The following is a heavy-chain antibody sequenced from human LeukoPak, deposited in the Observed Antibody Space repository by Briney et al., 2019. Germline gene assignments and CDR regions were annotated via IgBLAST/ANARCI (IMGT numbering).Heavy chain of an antibody. CDR3: ARDRDYYDSSGPSGFDY. V-gene: IGHV1-69*13. D-gene: IGHD3-22*01. Sequence: SVKVSCKASGGTFSSYAISWVRQAPGQGLEWMGGIIPIFGTANYAQKFQGRVTITADESTSTAYMELSSLRSEDTAVYYCARDRDYYDSSGPSGFDYWGQGTLATVSS. CDR1: GGTFSSYA. CDR2: IIPIFGTA. J-gene: IGHJ4*02.